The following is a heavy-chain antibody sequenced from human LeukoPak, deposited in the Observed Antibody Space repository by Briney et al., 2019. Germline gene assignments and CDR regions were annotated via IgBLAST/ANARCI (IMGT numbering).Heavy chain of an antibody. J-gene: IGHJ4*02. CDR3: ARLGGYSGYGLDY. V-gene: IGHV4-39*01. D-gene: IGHD5-12*01. CDR1: GGSISSSSYY. CDR2: IYYSGST. Sequence: PSETLSLTCTVSGGSISSSSYYWGWIRQPPGKGLEWIGSIYYSGSTYYNPSLKSRVTISVDTSKNQFSLKLSSVTAADTAVYYCARLGGYSGYGLDYWGQGTLVTVSS.